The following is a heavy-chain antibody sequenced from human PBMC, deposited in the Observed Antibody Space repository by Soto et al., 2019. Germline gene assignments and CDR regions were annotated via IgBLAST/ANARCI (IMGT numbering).Heavy chain of an antibody. CDR3: ATSGIIAAPWYY. CDR1: GLRLYSYA. D-gene: IGHD6-13*01. V-gene: IGHV3-23*01. CDR2: ISGSGGST. Sequence: AGSPELSSSASGLRLYSYAMSWVRKAPGKGLEWVSAISGSGGSTYYADSVKGRFTISRDNSKNTLYLQMNSLRAEDTAVYYCATSGIIAAPWYYWGQGTLVTVSS. J-gene: IGHJ4*02.